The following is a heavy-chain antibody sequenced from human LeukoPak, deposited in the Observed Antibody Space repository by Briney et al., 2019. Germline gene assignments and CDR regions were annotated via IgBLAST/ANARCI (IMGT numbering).Heavy chain of an antibody. J-gene: IGHJ6*02. D-gene: IGHD4-11*01. Sequence: GGSLRLSCAASGFTFSSYAMHWVRQAPGKGLEWVAVISYDGSNKYYADSVKGRFTIFRDNSKNTLYLQMNSLRAEDTAVYYCARDRVPAPVTTVHLAPYYYYGMDVWGQGTTVTVSS. V-gene: IGHV3-30-3*01. CDR2: ISYDGSNK. CDR1: GFTFSSYA. CDR3: ARDRVPAPVTTVHLAPYYYYGMDV.